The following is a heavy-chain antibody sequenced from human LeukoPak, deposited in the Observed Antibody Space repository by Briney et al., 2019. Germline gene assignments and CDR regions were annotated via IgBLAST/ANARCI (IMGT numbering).Heavy chain of an antibody. J-gene: IGHJ4*02. CDR2: ISGSGGIT. D-gene: IGHD4-11*01. CDR1: GFIFSSYA. V-gene: IGHV3-23*01. CDR3: AKDVTYSSKTSYFDY. Sequence: RAGGSLRLSCAASGFIFSSYAMNWVRLAPGKGLEWVLLISGSGGITYFADSVKGRFTISRDTSKNTVYLQMNSLRAEDTAVYYCAKDVTYSSKTSYFDYWGQGTLVTVSS.